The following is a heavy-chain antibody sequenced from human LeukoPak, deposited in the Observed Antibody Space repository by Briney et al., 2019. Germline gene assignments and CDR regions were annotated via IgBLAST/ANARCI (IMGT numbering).Heavy chain of an antibody. CDR2: ISSSSGTI. CDR1: GFTFNTYS. V-gene: IGHV3-48*04. CDR3: ARGRDLFDS. Sequence: GGSLRLSCVASGFTFNTYSRNWFRQAPGKGLEWISYISSSSGTIYYADSVKGRFTISRDNAKNSLYLQMNSLRAEDTAVYYCARGRDLFDSWGQGTLVIVSS. J-gene: IGHJ4*02.